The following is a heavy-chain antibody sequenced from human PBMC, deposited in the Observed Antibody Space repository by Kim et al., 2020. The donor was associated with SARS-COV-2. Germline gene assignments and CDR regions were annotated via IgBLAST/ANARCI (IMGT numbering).Heavy chain of an antibody. Sequence: SVKVSCKASGGTFSSYAISWVRQAPGQGLEWMGGIIPIFGTANYAQKFQGRVTITADESTSTAYMELSSLRSEDTAVYYCARAPYYYDSSGYYFDYWGQGTLVTVSS. CDR1: GGTFSSYA. V-gene: IGHV1-69*13. CDR3: ARAPYYYDSSGYYFDY. CDR2: IIPIFGTA. D-gene: IGHD3-22*01. J-gene: IGHJ4*02.